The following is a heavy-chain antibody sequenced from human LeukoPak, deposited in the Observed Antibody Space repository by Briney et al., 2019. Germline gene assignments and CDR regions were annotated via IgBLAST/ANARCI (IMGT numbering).Heavy chain of an antibody. Sequence: PGGSLRLSCVASGFIFSDYWMSWVRQAPGKGLEWVSAISGSGGSTYYADSVKGRFTISRDNSKNTLYLQMNSLRAEDTAVYYCAKDSWGSAYFGYWGQGTLVTVSS. J-gene: IGHJ4*02. CDR3: AKDSWGSAYFGY. V-gene: IGHV3-23*01. CDR1: GFIFSDYW. CDR2: ISGSGGST. D-gene: IGHD7-27*01.